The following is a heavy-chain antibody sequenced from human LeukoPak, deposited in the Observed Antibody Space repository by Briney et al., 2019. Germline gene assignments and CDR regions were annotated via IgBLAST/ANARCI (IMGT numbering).Heavy chain of an antibody. CDR3: ARGWARSWYYFDF. D-gene: IGHD3-10*01. V-gene: IGHV4-59*01. CDR1: GGSMRNYY. Sequence: SETLSLTCAVSGGSMRNYYWSWIWQPPGKGLEWIGYTYDSGSSSYNPSLRSRVSISIDTSKNQFSLNLSSVTAADTAVYYCARGWARSWYYFDFWGQGTLVTVSS. J-gene: IGHJ4*02. CDR2: TYDSGSS.